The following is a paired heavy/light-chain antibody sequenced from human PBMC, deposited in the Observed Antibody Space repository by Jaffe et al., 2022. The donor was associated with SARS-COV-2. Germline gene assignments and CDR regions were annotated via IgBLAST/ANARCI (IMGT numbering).Heavy chain of an antibody. CDR2: ISYDGSNK. D-gene: IGHD6-13*01. J-gene: IGHJ4*02. CDR1: GFTFTSYG. V-gene: IGHV3-30*18. CDR3: AKERLPGMRDYFDS. Sequence: QVQLVESGGDVVQPGRSLRLSCAASGFTFTSYGIHWVRQAPGKGLEWVAAISYDGSNKNFADSVRGRFSVSRDNSQNTVFLQMNSLRVDDSAMYYCAKERLPGMRDYFDSWGQGTLVTVSS.
Light chain of an antibody. J-gene: IGKJ1*01. Sequence: DIQMTQSPSTLSASVGDRVTITCRASQSISRWLAWYQQRPGKAPKVLIYKASTLETGVPSRFSGSGSGTEFTLTISGLQPDDFTSYYCLQYSSDWTFGQGTKVEIK. CDR2: KAS. CDR3: LQYSSDWT. V-gene: IGKV1-5*03. CDR1: QSISRW.